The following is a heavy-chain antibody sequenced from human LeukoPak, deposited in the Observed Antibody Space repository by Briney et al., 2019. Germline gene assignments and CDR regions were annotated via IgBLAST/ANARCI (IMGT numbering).Heavy chain of an antibody. Sequence: ASVEVSCKASGYTFTSYDINWVRQATGQGLEWMGWMNPNSGNTGYAQKFQGRVTITRNTSISTAYMELSSLRSEDTAVYYCARGGVPAAMGYYYYYMDVWGKGTTVTVSS. D-gene: IGHD2-2*01. J-gene: IGHJ6*03. CDR3: ARGGVPAAMGYYYYYMDV. CDR2: MNPNSGNT. V-gene: IGHV1-8*03. CDR1: GYTFTSYD.